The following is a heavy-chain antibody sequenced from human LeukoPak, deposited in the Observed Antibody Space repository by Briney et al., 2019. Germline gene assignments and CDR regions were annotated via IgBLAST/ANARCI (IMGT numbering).Heavy chain of an antibody. CDR3: AREGYYGSGSPPSLYFDY. D-gene: IGHD3-10*01. J-gene: IGHJ4*02. CDR2: TSSDLNVK. Sequence: GGSLRLSCAASGFTFRNYVIHWVRQAPGKGLEWVAVTSSDLNVKLYADSVKGRFTISRDNSRSTLYLQMNSLRPEDTATYYCAREGYYGSGSPPSLYFDYWGQGTLVTVSS. V-gene: IGHV3-30-3*01. CDR1: GFTFRNYV.